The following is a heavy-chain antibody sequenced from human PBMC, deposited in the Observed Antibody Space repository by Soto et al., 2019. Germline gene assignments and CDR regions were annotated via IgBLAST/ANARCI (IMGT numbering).Heavy chain of an antibody. D-gene: IGHD1-26*01. CDR2: ISGSGGST. J-gene: IGHJ4*02. Sequence: EVQLLKSGGGLVQPGGSLRLSCAASGFTFSSYAMNWVRQAPGKGLEWVSVISGSGGSTYYADSVKGRFTISRDNSKNTLYLQMNSLRAEDTAVYYCARRGSGSYYDYWGQGTLVTVSS. CDR1: GFTFSSYA. CDR3: ARRGSGSYYDY. V-gene: IGHV3-23*01.